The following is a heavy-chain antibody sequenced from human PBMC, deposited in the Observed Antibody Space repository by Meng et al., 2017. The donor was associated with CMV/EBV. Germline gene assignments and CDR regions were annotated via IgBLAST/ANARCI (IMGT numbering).Heavy chain of an antibody. J-gene: IGHJ1*01. V-gene: IGHV1-69*05. Sequence: SVKVSCKASGGTFSSYAISWVRQAPGQGLEWMGGIIPIFGTANYAQKFQGRVTITTDESTSTAYMELSSLRSEDTAVYYCTSPRGYSGYAGSRGFQHWGQGTLVTVSS. CDR2: IIPIFGTA. CDR3: TSPRGYSGYAGSRGFQH. D-gene: IGHD5-12*01. CDR1: GGTFSSYA.